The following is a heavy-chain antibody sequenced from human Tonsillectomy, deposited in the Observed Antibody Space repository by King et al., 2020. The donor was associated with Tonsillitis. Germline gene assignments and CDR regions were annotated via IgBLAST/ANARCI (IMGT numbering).Heavy chain of an antibody. D-gene: IGHD6-13*01. J-gene: IGHJ4*02. V-gene: IGHV4-39*07. CDR3: ARPGLSSSWLEYFDY. Sequence: QLQESGPGLVKPSETLSLTCTVSGGSISSSSYYWGWIRQPPGKGLEWIGTIYYSGSTYYNPSLKTRVTISLDTPKNQFSLKLSSVTAADTAVYYCARPGLSSSWLEYFDYWGQGTLVTVSS. CDR2: IYYSGST. CDR1: GGSISSSSYY.